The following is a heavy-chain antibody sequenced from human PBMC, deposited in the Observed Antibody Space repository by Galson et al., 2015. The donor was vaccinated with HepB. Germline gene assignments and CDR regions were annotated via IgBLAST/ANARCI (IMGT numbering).Heavy chain of an antibody. Sequence: SLRLSCAASGLTFSDYYMIWIRQAPGKGLEWVSYITSDSTTIYYADSVKGRFTISRDNAKNALYLQMNSLKIEDTAVYYCTRDRKGGYGPFDYWGQGTLVTVSS. J-gene: IGHJ4*02. D-gene: IGHD5-12*01. V-gene: IGHV3-11*01. CDR2: ITSDSTTI. CDR1: GLTFSDYY. CDR3: TRDRKGGYGPFDY.